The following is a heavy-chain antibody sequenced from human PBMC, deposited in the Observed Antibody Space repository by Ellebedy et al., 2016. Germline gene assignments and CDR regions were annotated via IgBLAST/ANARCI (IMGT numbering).Heavy chain of an antibody. D-gene: IGHD3-3*01. V-gene: IGHV3-23*01. CDR1: GFTFSSYS. CDR2: ISGSGGST. Sequence: GGSLRLSXAASGFTFSSYSMNWVRQAPGKGLEWVSAISGSGGSTNYADSVKGRCTISRDNSKNTLYLQMNSLRAEDTAVYYCAKGVSGRFLEWYLDYWGQGTLVTVSS. J-gene: IGHJ4*02. CDR3: AKGVSGRFLEWYLDY.